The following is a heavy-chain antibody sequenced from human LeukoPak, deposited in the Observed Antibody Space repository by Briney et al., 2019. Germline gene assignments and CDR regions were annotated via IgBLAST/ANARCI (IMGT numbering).Heavy chain of an antibody. D-gene: IGHD3-22*01. CDR2: INTNTGNP. CDR3: ARCPRGGGYSPYYFDY. J-gene: IGHJ4*02. V-gene: IGHV7-4-1*02. CDR1: GYTFTSYA. Sequence: ASVKVSCKASGYTFTSYAMNWVRQAPGQGLEWMGWINTNTGNPTYAQGFTGRFVFSLDTSVSTAYLQISSLKAEDTAVYYCARCPRGGGYSPYYFDYWGQGTLVTVSS.